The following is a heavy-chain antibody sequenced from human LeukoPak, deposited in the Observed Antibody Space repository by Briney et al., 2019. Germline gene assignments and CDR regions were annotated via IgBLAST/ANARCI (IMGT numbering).Heavy chain of an antibody. CDR3: ARGSGLNYYDSSGYYASRDY. V-gene: IGHV4-34*01. CDR2: INHSGST. J-gene: IGHJ4*02. D-gene: IGHD3-22*01. Sequence: PSETLSLTCAVYGGSFSGYYWSWIRQPPGKGLEWIGEINHSGSTNYNPSLKSRVTISVDTSKNQFSLKLSSVTAADTAVYYCARGSGLNYYDSSGYYASRDYWGQGTLVTVSS. CDR1: GGSFSGYY.